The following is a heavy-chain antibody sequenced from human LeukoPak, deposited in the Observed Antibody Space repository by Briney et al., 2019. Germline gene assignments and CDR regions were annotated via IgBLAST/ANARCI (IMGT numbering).Heavy chain of an antibody. D-gene: IGHD1-26*01. V-gene: IGHV3-48*01. J-gene: IGHJ5*02. CDR2: ISTSSITI. CDR1: GFTFSSNS. CDR3: ARGGSYYWPIDL. Sequence: SGGSLRLSCAASGFTFSSNSMNWVRQAPGKGLEWVSYISTSSITIKYADAVKGRFTISRDNDKNSVYLQMNSLRADDTAVYYCARGGSYYWPIDLWGQGTLVTVSS.